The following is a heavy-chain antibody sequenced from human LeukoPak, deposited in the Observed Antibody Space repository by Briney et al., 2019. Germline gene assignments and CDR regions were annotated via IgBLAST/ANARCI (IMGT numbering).Heavy chain of an antibody. CDR2: IYTSGST. V-gene: IGHV4-61*02. Sequence: SETLSLTCTVSGGSISSGSYYWSWIRQPAGKGLEWIGRIYTSGSTNYNPSLKSRVTISVDTSKNQFSLKLSFVTAADTAVYYCARAAVAVHYYYYYYMDAWGKGTTVTVSS. D-gene: IGHD6-19*01. CDR3: ARAAVAVHYYYYYYMDA. CDR1: GGSISSGSYY. J-gene: IGHJ6*03.